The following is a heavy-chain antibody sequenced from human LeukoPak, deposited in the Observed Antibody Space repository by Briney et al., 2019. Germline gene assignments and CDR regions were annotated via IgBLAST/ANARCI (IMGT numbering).Heavy chain of an antibody. D-gene: IGHD4-11*01. CDR3: ARSYGNYAGCLDY. Sequence: GGSLRLSCAASGFTFSSYSMNWVRQAPGKGLEWVSYISSSSSTIYYADSVKGRFTISRDNAKNSLYLQMNSLRAEDTAVYYCARSYGNYAGCLDYWGQGTLVIVSS. J-gene: IGHJ4*02. V-gene: IGHV3-48*01. CDR1: GFTFSSYS. CDR2: ISSSSSTI.